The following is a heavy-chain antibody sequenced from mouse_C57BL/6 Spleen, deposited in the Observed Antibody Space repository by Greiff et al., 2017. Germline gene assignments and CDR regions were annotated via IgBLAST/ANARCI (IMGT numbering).Heavy chain of an antibody. CDR3: ARWGDYERPWYCGV. V-gene: IGHV1-12*01. D-gene: IGHD2-4*01. J-gene: IGHJ1*03. CDR1: GYTFTSYN. Sequence: QVQLQQSGAELVRPGASVKMSCKASGYTFTSYNMHWVKQTPRQGLEWIGAIYPGNGDTSYNQQFKGKATLTVDKSSSTAYMQLSSLTSEDSAVYFYARWGDYERPWYCGVWGTGTTVTVSS. CDR2: IYPGNGDT.